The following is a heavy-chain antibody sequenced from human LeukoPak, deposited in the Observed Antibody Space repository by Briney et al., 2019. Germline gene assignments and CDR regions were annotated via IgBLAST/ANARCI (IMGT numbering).Heavy chain of an antibody. D-gene: IGHD5/OR15-5a*01. J-gene: IGHJ4*02. CDR3: ARHVYDYSGEDY. CDR1: GYSFSSYW. CDR2: IDPSDSYT. Sequence: PGESLKISCKGSGYSFSSYWITWVRQMPGKGLEWMGRIDPSDSYTRYSPSFEGHVTISVDKSITTAHLQWSSLKASDTAMYYCARHVYDYSGEDYWGQGTLVTVSS. V-gene: IGHV5-10-1*01.